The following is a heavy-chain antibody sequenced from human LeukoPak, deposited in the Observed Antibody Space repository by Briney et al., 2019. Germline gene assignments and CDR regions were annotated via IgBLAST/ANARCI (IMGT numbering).Heavy chain of an antibody. D-gene: IGHD2-2*01. CDR1: GGSISSYY. CDR3: ARGASGYCSSTSCLDFDY. Sequence: SETLSLTCTVSGGSISSYYWSWIRQPPGKGLEWIGYIYYSGSTNYNPSLKSRATISVDTSKNQFSLKLSSVTAADTAVYYCARGASGYCSSTSCLDFDYWGQGTLVTVSS. CDR2: IYYSGST. V-gene: IGHV4-59*01. J-gene: IGHJ4*02.